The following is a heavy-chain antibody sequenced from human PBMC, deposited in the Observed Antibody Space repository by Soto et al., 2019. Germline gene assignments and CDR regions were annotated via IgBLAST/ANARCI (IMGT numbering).Heavy chain of an antibody. Sequence: PGGSLRLSCAASGFNFNNAYMNWVRQAPGKGLEWVGRIKSKTDGGTIDYNAPVKDRFTISRDDSKNTLYLQMSSLEIEDTAVYYCTTDRYWGQGTRVTVSS. V-gene: IGHV3-15*07. CDR1: GFNFNNAY. J-gene: IGHJ4*02. CDR2: IKSKTDGGTI. CDR3: TTDRY.